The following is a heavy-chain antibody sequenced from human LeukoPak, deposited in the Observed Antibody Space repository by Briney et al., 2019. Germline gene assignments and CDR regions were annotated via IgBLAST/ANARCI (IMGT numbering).Heavy chain of an antibody. D-gene: IGHD6-13*01. CDR2: IGTAGGT. CDR1: GFTFSSYD. CDR3: ARAPYSSSRSLDY. V-gene: IGHV3-13*04. Sequence: PGRSLRLSCAPSGFTFSSYDMHWVRQATGKGLEWVSAIGTAGGTYYPGSVKGRFTISRENAKNSLYLQMNSLRAGDTAVYYCARAPYSSSRSLDYWGQGTLVTVSS. J-gene: IGHJ4*02.